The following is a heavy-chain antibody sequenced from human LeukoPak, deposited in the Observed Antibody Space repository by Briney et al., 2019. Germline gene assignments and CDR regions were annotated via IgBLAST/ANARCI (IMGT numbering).Heavy chain of an antibody. Sequence: PSETLSLTCTVSGGSISSSSYYWGWIRQLPGKGLEWIGSIYYSGSTYYNPSLKSRVTISVDTSKNQFSLKLSSVTAADTAVYYCASAPRITMVRGGPFDIWGQGAMVTVSS. D-gene: IGHD3-10*01. V-gene: IGHV4-39*07. CDR1: GGSISSSSYY. CDR3: ASAPRITMVRGGPFDI. J-gene: IGHJ3*02. CDR2: IYYSGST.